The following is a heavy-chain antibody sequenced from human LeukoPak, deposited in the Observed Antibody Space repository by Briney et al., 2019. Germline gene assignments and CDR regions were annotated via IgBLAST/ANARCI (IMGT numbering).Heavy chain of an antibody. J-gene: IGHJ3*02. CDR2: INPSGTST. CDR1: GDTFTSYY. D-gene: IGHD3-22*01. Sequence: ASVKVSCKASGDTFTSYYMHWVRQPPGQGLECMGIINPSGTSTSYAQKFQGRVTMTRDISTSTVYMELSSLRSEDTAVYYCARGRHYYDSSDYYYEGDAFDIWGQGTMVTVSS. CDR3: ARGRHYYDSSDYYYEGDAFDI. V-gene: IGHV1-46*01.